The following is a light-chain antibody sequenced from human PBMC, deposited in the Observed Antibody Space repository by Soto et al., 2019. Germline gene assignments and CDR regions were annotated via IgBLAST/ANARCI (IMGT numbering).Light chain of an antibody. V-gene: IGLV2-14*01. Sequence: QSVLTQPASVSGSPGQAITISCTGTSSDVGGYNYVSWYQQHPGKAPKLMIYEVSNRPSGVSNRFSGSKSGNTASLTISGLQAEDAADYYCSSYTSSSTPGVFGTGTKVTVL. J-gene: IGLJ1*01. CDR2: EVS. CDR1: SSDVGGYNY. CDR3: SSYTSSSTPGV.